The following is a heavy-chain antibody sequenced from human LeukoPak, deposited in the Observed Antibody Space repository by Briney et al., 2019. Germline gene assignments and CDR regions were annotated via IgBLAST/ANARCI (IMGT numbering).Heavy chain of an antibody. J-gene: IGHJ4*02. Sequence: GASLKISCQGSGSSYSSYWIGWVRQLPGKGLKWMGIIYPGDSDTRYSPSFQGQVTISADKSISIAYLQWSSLKASDTAMYYCTALDCSGGSCSSTGFDYWGQGTLVTVSS. V-gene: IGHV5-51*01. CDR3: TALDCSGGSCSSTGFDY. CDR1: GSSYSSYW. D-gene: IGHD2-15*01. CDR2: IYPGDSDT.